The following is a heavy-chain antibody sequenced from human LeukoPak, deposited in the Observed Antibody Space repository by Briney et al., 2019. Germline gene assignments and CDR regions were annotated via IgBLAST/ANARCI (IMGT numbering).Heavy chain of an antibody. V-gene: IGHV1-18*01. J-gene: IGHJ5*02. CDR3: ARDQKLRFLEWLGFDP. D-gene: IGHD3-3*01. CDR1: GYTFTSYG. CDR2: ISAYNGNT. Sequence: ASVKVSCKASGYTFTSYGISWVRRAPGQGLEWMGWISAYNGNTNYAQKLQGRVTMTTDTSTSTAYMELRSLRSDDTAVYYCARDQKLRFLEWLGFDPWGQGTLVTASS.